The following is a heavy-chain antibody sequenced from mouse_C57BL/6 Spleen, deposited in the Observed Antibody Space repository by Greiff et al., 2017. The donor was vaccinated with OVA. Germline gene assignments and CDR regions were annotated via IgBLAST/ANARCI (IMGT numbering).Heavy chain of an antibody. D-gene: IGHD1-1*01. J-gene: IGHJ1*03. CDR1: GYSITSDY. Sequence: EVKLQESGPGLAKPSQTLSLTCSVTGYSITSDYWNWIRKFPGNKLEYMGYISYSGSTYYNPSLKSRISITRHTSKNQYYLQLNSVTTEDTATYYCARVHYYGSGDYWYFDVWGTGTTVTVSS. CDR3: ARVHYYGSGDYWYFDV. V-gene: IGHV3-8*01. CDR2: ISYSGST.